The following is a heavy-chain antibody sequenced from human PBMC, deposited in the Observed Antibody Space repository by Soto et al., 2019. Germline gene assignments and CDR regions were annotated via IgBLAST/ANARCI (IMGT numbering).Heavy chain of an antibody. Sequence: EVQLVESGGGLVKPGGSLRLSCAASGFTFSSYSMNWVRQAPGKGLEWVSSISSSSSYIYYADSVKGRFTISRDNAKNSLYLQMNSLRAEDTAVYYCARYRFLEDLNYFDYWGQGTLVTVSS. J-gene: IGHJ4*02. V-gene: IGHV3-21*01. CDR3: ARYRFLEDLNYFDY. CDR2: ISSSSSYI. CDR1: GFTFSSYS. D-gene: IGHD3-3*01.